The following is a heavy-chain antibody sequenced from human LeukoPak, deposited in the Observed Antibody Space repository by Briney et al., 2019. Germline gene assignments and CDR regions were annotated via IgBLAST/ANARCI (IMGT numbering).Heavy chain of an antibody. V-gene: IGHV4-34*01. CDR2: FNHSGSN. CDR3: AREGIAAPTDAFDI. D-gene: IGHD6-13*01. CDR1: GGSFSGYY. J-gene: IGHJ3*02. Sequence: SETLSLACAVYGGSFSGYYWSWIRQPPGKGLEWIGEFNHSGSNNYNPSLKSRVTISVDTSKNQFSLKLSSVTAADTAVYYCAREGIAAPTDAFDIWGQGTMVTVSS.